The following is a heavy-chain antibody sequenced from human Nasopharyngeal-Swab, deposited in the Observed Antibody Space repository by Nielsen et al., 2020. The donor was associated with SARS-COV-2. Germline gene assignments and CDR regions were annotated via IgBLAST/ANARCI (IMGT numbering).Heavy chain of an antibody. CDR3: ARDFRISGWHSYYHYGMDV. Sequence: WERQAPGQGLEWMGWSSAYNGNTNYAQKVQGRITRTTDTSTSTAYMELRSLRSDDTAVYYCARDFRISGWHSYYHYGMDVWGQGTTVTVSS. J-gene: IGHJ6*02. D-gene: IGHD6-19*01. CDR2: SSAYNGNT. V-gene: IGHV1-18*01.